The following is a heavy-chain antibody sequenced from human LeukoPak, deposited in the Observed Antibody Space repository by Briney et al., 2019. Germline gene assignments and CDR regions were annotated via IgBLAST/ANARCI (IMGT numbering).Heavy chain of an antibody. CDR2: ISGSGGST. Sequence: PGGSLRLSCEASGFTFSSYAMSWVRQATGKGLEWVSAISGSGGSTFYADSVTGRFTISRDNSRNTLYLQMNSLRVEDTAVYYCAKEVGTFTLDYWGQGTLVTVSS. CDR3: AKEVGTFTLDY. CDR1: GFTFSSYA. D-gene: IGHD1-26*01. J-gene: IGHJ4*02. V-gene: IGHV3-23*01.